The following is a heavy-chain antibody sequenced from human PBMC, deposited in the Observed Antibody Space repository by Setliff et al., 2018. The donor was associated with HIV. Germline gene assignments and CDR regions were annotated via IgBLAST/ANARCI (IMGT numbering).Heavy chain of an antibody. CDR1: GYTFTNYD. Sequence: ASVKVSCKASGYTFTNYDINWVRQATGQGLEWMGRMNPNSGNTEYAQQFQGRVTMTRNTSISTAYMELSSLRSEDAAIYYCARDRGYGSGSYYADNWFDPWGQGTLVTVS. V-gene: IGHV1-8*02. D-gene: IGHD3-10*01. CDR2: MNPNSGNT. CDR3: ARDRGYGSGSYYADNWFDP. J-gene: IGHJ5*02.